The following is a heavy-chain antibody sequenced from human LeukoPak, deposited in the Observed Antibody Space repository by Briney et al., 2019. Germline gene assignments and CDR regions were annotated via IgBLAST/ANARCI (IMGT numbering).Heavy chain of an antibody. D-gene: IGHD6-6*01. CDR3: AKESWSSPSEGYYMGV. V-gene: IGHV3-48*01. CDR1: GFTFSSYI. J-gene: IGHJ6*03. CDR2: ISFTSSTI. Sequence: GGSLRLSCAASGFTFSSYIMHWVRQAPGKGLEWVSYISFTSSTIYYADSVKGRFTISRDNSKNTLYLQMNSLRTEDTALYYCAKESWSSPSEGYYMGVWGKGTTVTVSS.